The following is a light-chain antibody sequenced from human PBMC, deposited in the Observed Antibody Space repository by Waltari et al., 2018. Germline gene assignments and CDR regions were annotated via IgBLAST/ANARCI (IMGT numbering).Light chain of an antibody. CDR1: QNIGGR. V-gene: IGKV1-39*01. J-gene: IGKJ2*01. CDR2: AAS. Sequence: DIQMTQSPSSLSAAVGDRVTITCRASQNIGGRVNWYQQRPGKAPKLLIHAASTLQSGVPPRFSGSGSGTEFTLTIKSLQPEDSSMYYGQQSYSVPRPFGQGTKLDIK. CDR3: QQSYSVPRP.